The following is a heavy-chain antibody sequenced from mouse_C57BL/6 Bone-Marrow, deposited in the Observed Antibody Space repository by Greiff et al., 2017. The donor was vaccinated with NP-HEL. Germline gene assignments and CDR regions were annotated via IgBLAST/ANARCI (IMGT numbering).Heavy chain of an antibody. Sequence: EVQLQQSGAELVRPGASVKLSCTASGFNIKDDYMHWVKQRPEQGLEWIGWIDPENGDTEYASKFQGKATITADTSSNTAYLQLSSLTSEDTAVYYCTTHTCSTTVVATDYYAMDYWGQGTSVTVSS. J-gene: IGHJ4*01. CDR2: IDPENGDT. D-gene: IGHD1-1*01. CDR3: TTHTCSTTVVATDYYAMDY. CDR1: GFNIKDDY. V-gene: IGHV14-4*01.